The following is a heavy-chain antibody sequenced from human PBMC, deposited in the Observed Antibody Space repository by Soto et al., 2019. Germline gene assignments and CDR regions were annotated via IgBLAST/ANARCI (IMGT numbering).Heavy chain of an antibody. D-gene: IGHD6-19*01. J-gene: IGHJ6*02. CDR1: GFTFSTHD. CDR2: IGTAGDT. Sequence: PGGSLRLSCAASGFTFSTHDMNWVRQATGKGLEWVSAIGTAGDTYYPGSVKGRFTISRENAKNSLYLQMNSLRAGDTAVYYCARLGAQQPGLAVAGYGMDVWGQGTTVTVSS. CDR3: ARLGAQQPGLAVAGYGMDV. V-gene: IGHV3-13*01.